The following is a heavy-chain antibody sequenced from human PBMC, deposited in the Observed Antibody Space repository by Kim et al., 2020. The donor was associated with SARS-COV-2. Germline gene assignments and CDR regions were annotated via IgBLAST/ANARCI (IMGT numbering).Heavy chain of an antibody. Sequence: GGSLRLSCAGSGFDFSPAWMSWVRQTPGKGLEYIGRIKSKGSGGTAEYAATVSGRFTTSRDDSKNAVFLQMNSLKTEDTGIYYCTWDDRSKNGYWGQGALVTVSS. D-gene: IGHD1-26*01. V-gene: IGHV3-15*01. CDR3: TWDDRSKNGY. J-gene: IGHJ4*02. CDR2: IKSKGSGGTA. CDR1: GFDFSPAW.